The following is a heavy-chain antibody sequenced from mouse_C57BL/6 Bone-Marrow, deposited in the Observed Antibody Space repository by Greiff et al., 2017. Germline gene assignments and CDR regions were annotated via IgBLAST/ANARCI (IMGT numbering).Heavy chain of an antibody. V-gene: IGHV5-4*01. CDR2: ISAGGSYT. CDR3: ARDDETGAY. J-gene: IGHJ3*01. Sequence: EVQLVESGGGLVKPGGSLKLSCAASGFTFSSYAMSWVRQTPEKRLEWVATISAGGSYTYYPDNVKGRFTISRDNAKNNRYLQMSHLKSEDTAMYYCARDDETGAYWGQGTVVTVSA. CDR1: GFTFSSYA.